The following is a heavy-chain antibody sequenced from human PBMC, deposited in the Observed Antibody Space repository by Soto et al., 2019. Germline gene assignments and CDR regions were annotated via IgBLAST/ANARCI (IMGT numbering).Heavy chain of an antibody. J-gene: IGHJ3*02. CDR1: GYTFTNSD. CDR2: IIPIFGTA. V-gene: IGHV1-69*13. CDR3: ARESVALRFRADAFDI. Sequence: ASVKVSCKASGYTFTNSDINCVRQAPGQGLEWMGGIIPIFGTANYAQKFQGRVTITADESTSTAYMELSSLRSEDTAVYYCARESVALRFRADAFDIWGQGTMVTVSS. D-gene: IGHD3-3*01.